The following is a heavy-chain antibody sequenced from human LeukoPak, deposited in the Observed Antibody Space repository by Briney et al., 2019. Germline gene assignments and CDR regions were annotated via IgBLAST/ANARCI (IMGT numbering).Heavy chain of an antibody. J-gene: IGHJ4*02. V-gene: IGHV4-31*03. CDR3: AREFDYYGDY. Sequence: TSETLSLTCTVSGGSISSGGYYWSLIRQHPGKGLEWIGYIYYSGSTYYNPSLKSRVTISVDTSKNQFSLKLSSVTAADTAVYYCAREFDYYGDYWGQGTLVTVSS. CDR1: GGSISSGGYY. CDR2: IYYSGST. D-gene: IGHD3-10*01.